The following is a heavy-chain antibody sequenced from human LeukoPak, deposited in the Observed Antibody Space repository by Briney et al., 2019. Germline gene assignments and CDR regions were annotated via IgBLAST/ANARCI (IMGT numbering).Heavy chain of an antibody. Sequence: GGSLRLSCAASGFTFSNYEMNWVRQAPGRGLEWVSYISSGGSLIYYADSVRGRFTISRDNSKSILSLQMNSLRAEDTATYYCATYRQVLLPFESWGQGTLVTVSS. D-gene: IGHD2-15*01. V-gene: IGHV3-48*03. CDR1: GFTFSNYE. CDR3: ATYRQVLLPFES. J-gene: IGHJ4*02. CDR2: ISSGGSLI.